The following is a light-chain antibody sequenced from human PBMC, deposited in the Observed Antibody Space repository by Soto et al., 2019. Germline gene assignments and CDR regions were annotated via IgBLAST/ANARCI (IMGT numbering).Light chain of an antibody. CDR3: QQYESYPMT. J-gene: IGKJ4*01. Sequence: DSQMTQYPSTLSASVGDRVTITCRASQSISSWLAWYQQKPGKAPKLLISKASTLHSGVPPRFSGSGSGTEFTLIISSLQPDDFATYYCQQYESYPMTFGGGTKLDIK. V-gene: IGKV1-5*03. CDR2: KAS. CDR1: QSISSW.